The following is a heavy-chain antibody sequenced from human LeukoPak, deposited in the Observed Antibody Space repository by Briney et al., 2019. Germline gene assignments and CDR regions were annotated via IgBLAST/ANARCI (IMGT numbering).Heavy chain of an antibody. Sequence: ASVKVSCKASGHTFTSYYMHWVRQAPGLGLEWIGIIRPIADTTTYSQKLGCRVTITRDMAQRTVYMELRSLRSDDTAMYYCARDPNHRHYDSHWFDPWGQGNLVTASS. J-gene: IGHJ5*02. CDR3: ARDPNHRHYDSHWFDP. D-gene: IGHD3-22*01. CDR2: IRPIADTT. CDR1: GHTFTSYY. V-gene: IGHV1-46*04.